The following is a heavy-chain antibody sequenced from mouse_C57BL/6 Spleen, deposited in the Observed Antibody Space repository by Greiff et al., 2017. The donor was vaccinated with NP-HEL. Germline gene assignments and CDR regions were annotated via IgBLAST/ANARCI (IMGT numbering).Heavy chain of an antibody. J-gene: IGHJ4*01. CDR2: INPNYGTT. CDR1: GYSFTDYN. D-gene: IGHD3-2*02. V-gene: IGHV1-39*01. Sequence: EVKLMESGPELVKPGASVKISCKASGYSFTDYNMNWVKQSNGKSLEWIGVINPNYGTTSYNQKFKGKATLTVDQSSSTAYMQLNSLTSEDSAVDYCARGDSSGYGAMDYWGQGTSVTVSS. CDR3: ARGDSSGYGAMDY.